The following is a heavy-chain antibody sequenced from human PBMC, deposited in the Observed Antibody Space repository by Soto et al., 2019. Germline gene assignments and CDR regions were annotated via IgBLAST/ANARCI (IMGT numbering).Heavy chain of an antibody. CDR1: GGTFSSYT. D-gene: IGHD6-19*01. V-gene: IGHV1-69*04. Sequence: SVKVSCKASGGTFSSYTMRWVRQAPGQGLEWMGRIIPILGIANYAQKFQGRVTITADKSTSTACMELSSLRSEDTAVYYCARDGYSSGWTITYYFDYWGQGTLVTVSS. CDR2: IIPILGIA. J-gene: IGHJ4*02. CDR3: ARDGYSSGWTITYYFDY.